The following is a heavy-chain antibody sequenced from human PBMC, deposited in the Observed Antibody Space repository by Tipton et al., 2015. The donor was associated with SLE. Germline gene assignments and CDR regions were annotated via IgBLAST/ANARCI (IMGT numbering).Heavy chain of an antibody. V-gene: IGHV4-61*02. D-gene: IGHD6-6*01. CDR1: GDSISSGTYY. CDR3: ARQYSSSSDYFDY. CDR2: IHPSGST. J-gene: IGHJ4*02. Sequence: LRLSCTVFGDSISSGTYYWSWIRQPAGKGLEWIGRIHPSGSTNHNPSLRGRVTVSLDTSKNQFSLKLNSVTAADTAVYYCARQYSSSSDYFDYWGQGTLVTVSS.